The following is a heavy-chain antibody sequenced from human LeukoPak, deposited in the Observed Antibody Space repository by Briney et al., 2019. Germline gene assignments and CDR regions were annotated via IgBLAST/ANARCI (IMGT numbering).Heavy chain of an antibody. CDR1: GGSISTSNYL. V-gene: IGHV4-39*01. CDR2: VYYGGST. Sequence: SETLSLTCSVSGGSISTSNYLWAWIRQPPGKGLEWIGSVYYGGSTQYNPALQSRVTISIDTSKNQFSLNLNSVTAADTAVYYCARHDRYIYDGSGHITLPFFDYWGQGTLVTVSS. CDR3: ARHDRYIYDGSGHITLPFFDY. J-gene: IGHJ4*02. D-gene: IGHD3-22*01.